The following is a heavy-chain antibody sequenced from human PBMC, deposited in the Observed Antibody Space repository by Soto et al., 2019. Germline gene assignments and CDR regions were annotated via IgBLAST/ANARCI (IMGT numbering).Heavy chain of an antibody. CDR2: IYWNDDK. J-gene: IGHJ5*01. D-gene: IGHD6-13*01. Sequence: SGPTLVNPTQTLTLTFTFSGFSLNASGVGVGWIRQPPGKALEWLAVIYWNDDKRYSPSLKSRLTITKDTSENQVVLTMTNMDPVDTATYYCAHIPPRSCSWYILLIGCWFDSWCQGTGVTVSS. V-gene: IGHV2-5*01. CDR3: AHIPPRSCSWYILLIGCWFDS. CDR1: GFSLNASGVG.